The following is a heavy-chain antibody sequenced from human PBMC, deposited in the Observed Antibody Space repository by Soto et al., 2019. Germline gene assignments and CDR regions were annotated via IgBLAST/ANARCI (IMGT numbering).Heavy chain of an antibody. J-gene: IGHJ4*02. CDR3: VRTSLVVAAATREDY. V-gene: IGHV3-74*01. D-gene: IGHD2-15*01. Sequence: EVQLVESGGGLVQPGGSLRLSCAASGFTFSSYWMHWVRQAPGKGLVWVSRINSDGSSTRYADSVKGRFTISSDNAKNTLYLQMNSLRAEDTAVYYCVRTSLVVAAATREDYWGQGTLVTVSS. CDR1: GFTFSSYW. CDR2: INSDGSST.